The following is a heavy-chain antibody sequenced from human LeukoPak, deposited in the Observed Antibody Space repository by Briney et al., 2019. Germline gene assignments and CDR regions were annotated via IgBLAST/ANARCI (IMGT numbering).Heavy chain of an antibody. CDR2: IHYSGDT. CDR3: ARLIRCGDYPYFYYYMDV. Sequence: SETLSLTRPVSGGPIQYWSWIRQPPGKGLGWIGYIHYSGDTNYNPPLRSRVTISLDTSGNQFSLRLSSVTAADTAVYYCARLIRCGDYPYFYYYMDVWGKGTTVTVSS. V-gene: IGHV4-59*11. J-gene: IGHJ6*03. D-gene: IGHD4-11*01. CDR1: GGPIQY.